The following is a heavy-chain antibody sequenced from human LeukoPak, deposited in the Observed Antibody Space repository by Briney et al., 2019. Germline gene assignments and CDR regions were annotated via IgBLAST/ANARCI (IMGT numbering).Heavy chain of an antibody. CDR2: INHSGST. V-gene: IGHV4-34*01. Sequence: SETLSLTCTVSGGSISSYYWSWIRQPPGKGLEWIGEINHSGSTNYNPSLKSRVTISVDTSKNQFSLKLSSVTAADTAVYYCARGLQWLVKYYFDYWGQGTLVTVSS. D-gene: IGHD6-19*01. CDR3: ARGLQWLVKYYFDY. CDR1: GGSISSYY. J-gene: IGHJ4*02.